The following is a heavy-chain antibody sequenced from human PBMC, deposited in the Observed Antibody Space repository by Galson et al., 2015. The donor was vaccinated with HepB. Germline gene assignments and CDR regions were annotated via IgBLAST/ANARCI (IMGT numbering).Heavy chain of an antibody. D-gene: IGHD2-2*01. CDR3: AKDSKRYCRSTRCSNYRGV. CDR2: ISGRGGST. CDR1: GFTFSSYA. J-gene: IGHJ6*03. V-gene: IGHV3-23*01. Sequence: SLRLSCAASGFTFSSYAMRWVRQAPGKGLEWVSAISGRGGSTYYADSVKGRFTISRDNSKNTLYLQMNSLRPEDTAVYYCAKDSKRYCRSTRCSNYRGVWGKGTTVTVPS.